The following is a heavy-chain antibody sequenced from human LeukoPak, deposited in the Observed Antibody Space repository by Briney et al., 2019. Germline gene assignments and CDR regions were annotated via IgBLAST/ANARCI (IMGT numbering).Heavy chain of an antibody. Sequence: KPGGSLRLSCAASGFTFSSYSMNWVRQAPGKGLEWVSSISSSSSYIYYADSVRGRFTISRDNAKNSLYLQMNSLRAEDTAVYYCARRPGGVYYYYYGMDAWGQGTTVTVSS. CDR2: ISSSSSYI. D-gene: IGHD3-16*01. CDR1: GFTFSSYS. V-gene: IGHV3-21*01. CDR3: ARRPGGVYYYYYGMDA. J-gene: IGHJ6*02.